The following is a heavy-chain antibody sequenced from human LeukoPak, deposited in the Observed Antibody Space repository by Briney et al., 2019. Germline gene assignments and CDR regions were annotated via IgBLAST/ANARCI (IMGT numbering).Heavy chain of an antibody. CDR3: ARNGGNSDYDY. D-gene: IGHD4-23*01. V-gene: IGHV4-4*02. J-gene: IGHJ4*02. CDR2: IYHNGAT. Sequence: SETLSLTCAVSGGSISSSSSICWTWVRQPPGEGLEWIGEIYHNGATNYNPSRKSRVTMLLDKSKNQFFLKLNSVTAADTAVYYCARNGGNSDYDYWGQGTLVTVSA. CDR1: GGSISSSSSIC.